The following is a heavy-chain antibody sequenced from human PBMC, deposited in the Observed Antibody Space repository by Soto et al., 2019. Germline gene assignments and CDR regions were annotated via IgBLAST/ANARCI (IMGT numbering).Heavy chain of an antibody. CDR3: ARYRAYGSGSYLDDAFDI. CDR2: IIPILGIA. CDR1: GGTFSSYT. Sequence: QVQLVQSGAEVKKPGSSVKVSCKASGGTFSSYTISWVRQAPGQGLEWMGRIIPILGIANYAQKFQGRVTITADKSTSTAYMELSSLRSEDTAVYYCARYRAYGSGSYLDDAFDIWGQGTMVTVSS. D-gene: IGHD3-10*01. V-gene: IGHV1-69*02. J-gene: IGHJ3*02.